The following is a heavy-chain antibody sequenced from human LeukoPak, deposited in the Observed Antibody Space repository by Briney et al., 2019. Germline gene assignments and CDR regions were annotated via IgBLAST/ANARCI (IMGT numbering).Heavy chain of an antibody. CDR1: GGSISRSSYS. CDR3: ARRGYYDNSGYSHF. CDR2: IFHTGNT. V-gene: IGHV4-39*01. D-gene: IGHD3-22*01. J-gene: IGHJ4*02. Sequence: SETLSLTCIVSGGSISRSSYSWDWVRQPPGQGLEWIGTIFHTGNTYYGPSFKNRVTISVDTSKDQFSLKLNSVTAADTAVYYCARRGYYDNSGYSHFWGQGTLVTVSS.